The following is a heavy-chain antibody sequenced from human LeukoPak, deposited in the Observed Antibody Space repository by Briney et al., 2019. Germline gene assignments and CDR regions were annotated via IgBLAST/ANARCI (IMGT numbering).Heavy chain of an antibody. CDR1: GYTFTGYY. J-gene: IGHJ5*02. D-gene: IGHD4-17*01. Sequence: ASVKASCKASGYTFTGYYMHWVRQAPGQGLEWMGWINPNSGGTNYAQKFQGRVTMTRDTSISTAYMELSRLRSDDTAVYYCARVRDYGEYNWFDPWGQGTLVTVSS. CDR3: ARVRDYGEYNWFDP. V-gene: IGHV1-2*02. CDR2: INPNSGGT.